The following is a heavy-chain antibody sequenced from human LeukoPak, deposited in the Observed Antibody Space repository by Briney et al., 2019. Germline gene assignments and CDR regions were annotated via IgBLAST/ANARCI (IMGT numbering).Heavy chain of an antibody. D-gene: IGHD4-17*01. V-gene: IGHV3-15*01. CDR2: IKSKTDGGTT. CDR3: TTEPILMTTVTPG. CDR1: GFTFSNAW. Sequence: GGSLRLSCAASGFTFSNAWMSWVRQAPGKGLEWVGRIKSKTDGGTTDYAAPVKGRFTISRDGSKNTLYLQMNSLKTEDTAVYYCTTEPILMTTVTPGWGQGTLVTVSS. J-gene: IGHJ4*02.